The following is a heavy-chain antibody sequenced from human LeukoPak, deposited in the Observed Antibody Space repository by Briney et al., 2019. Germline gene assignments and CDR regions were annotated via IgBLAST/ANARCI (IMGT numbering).Heavy chain of an antibody. J-gene: IGHJ6*03. D-gene: IGHD2-15*01. V-gene: IGHV6-1*01. CDR1: GDSVSHNTAT. CDR3: ARRTTSSMGSYSAYYMDV. CDR2: TYYMSKWSN. Sequence: SQTLSHTCAISGDSVSHNTATWNGIRQSPSRGLEWLGRTYYMSKWSNDYAVSVKSRITINLDTSKNQFSLQLNSVTPEDTAVYYCARRTTSSMGSYSAYYMDVWGSGTTVTVSS.